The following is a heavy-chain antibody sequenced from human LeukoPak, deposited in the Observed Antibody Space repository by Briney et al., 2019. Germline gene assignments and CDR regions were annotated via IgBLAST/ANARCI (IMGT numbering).Heavy chain of an antibody. CDR3: ASRHCSSTSCYIAY. Sequence: GGSLRLSCAASGFTFSSYGMHWVRQAPGKGLEWVAFIRYDGSNKYYADSVKGRFTISRDNSKNTLYLQMNSLRAEDTAVYYCASRHCSSTSCYIAYWGQGTLVTVSS. CDR2: IRYDGSNK. CDR1: GFTFSSYG. D-gene: IGHD2-2*02. J-gene: IGHJ4*02. V-gene: IGHV3-30*02.